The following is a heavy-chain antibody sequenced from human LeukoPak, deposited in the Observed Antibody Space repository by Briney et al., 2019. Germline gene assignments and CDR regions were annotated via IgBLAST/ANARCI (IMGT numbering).Heavy chain of an antibody. D-gene: IGHD3-10*01. CDR1: GFTFSSYA. CDR2: ISYDGSNK. J-gene: IGHJ5*02. Sequence: GSLRLSCAASGFTFSSYAMHWVRQAPGKGLEWVAVISYDGSNKYYADSVKGRFTISRDNSKSTLYLQMNSLRAEDTAVYYCAKDHDTMVRGPNWFDPWGQGTLVTVSS. CDR3: AKDHDTMVRGPNWFDP. V-gene: IGHV3-30*04.